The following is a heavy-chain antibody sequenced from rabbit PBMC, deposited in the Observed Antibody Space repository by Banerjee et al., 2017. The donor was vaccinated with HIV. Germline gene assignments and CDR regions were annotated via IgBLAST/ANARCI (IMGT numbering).Heavy chain of an antibody. CDR1: GFSLSIYE. J-gene: IGHJ4*01. CDR3: ARDRHYSILFSDYASGYFNL. V-gene: IGHV1S40*01. CDR2: SYAGSSGTT. D-gene: IGHD4-1*01. Sequence: QSLEESGGDLVKPGAFLTLTCTASGFSLSIYEMCWVRQAPGKGLEWIACSYAGSSGTTYYANWAKGRFTISKTSSTTVTLQMTSLTAADTATYFCARDRHYSILFSDYASGYFNLWGQGTLVTVS.